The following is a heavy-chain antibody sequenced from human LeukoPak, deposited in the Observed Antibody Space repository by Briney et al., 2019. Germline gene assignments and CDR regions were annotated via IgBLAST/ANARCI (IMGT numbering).Heavy chain of an antibody. J-gene: IGHJ4*02. CDR1: GGSISSSSYY. Sequence: SETLSLTCTVSGGSISSSSYYWGWIRQPAGKGLEWVGRIYTSGSTNYNPSLKSRVTISVDKSKNQFSLKLSSVTAADTAVYYCAKLQLWWFDYWGQGTLVTVSS. D-gene: IGHD5-18*01. CDR3: AKLQLWWFDY. V-gene: IGHV4-61*02. CDR2: IYTSGST.